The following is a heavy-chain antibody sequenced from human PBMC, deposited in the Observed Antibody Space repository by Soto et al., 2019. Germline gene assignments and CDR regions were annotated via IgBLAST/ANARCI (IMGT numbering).Heavy chain of an antibody. Sequence: EVQLLESGGGLVQPGGSLRLSCAASGFTFSSYAMSWVRQAPGKGLEWVSAIGGSGGSTYYADSVKGRFTISRDNSKNTQYLPMNSVDADDTAVYYSTKGSVAMGTNESYFDYRGQGTLVTVSS. J-gene: IGHJ4*02. V-gene: IGHV3-23*01. D-gene: IGHD5-12*01. CDR3: TKGSVAMGTNESYFDY. CDR2: IGGSGGST. CDR1: GFTFSSYA.